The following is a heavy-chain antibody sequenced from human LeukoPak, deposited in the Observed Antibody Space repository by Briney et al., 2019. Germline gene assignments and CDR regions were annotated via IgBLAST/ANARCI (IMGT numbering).Heavy chain of an antibody. CDR2: ISWNSGSI. CDR1: GFTFDDYA. Sequence: PGGSLRLSCAASGFTFDDYAMHWVRHAPGKGLEWVSGISWNSGSIVYADSVKGRFTISGDNAKNSLYLQMNSLRAEDTALYYCAKDIGFDGSGSYFRPQIYYYYYGMDVWGQGTTVTVSS. CDR3: AKDIGFDGSGSYFRPQIYYYYYGMDV. J-gene: IGHJ6*02. D-gene: IGHD3-10*01. V-gene: IGHV3-9*01.